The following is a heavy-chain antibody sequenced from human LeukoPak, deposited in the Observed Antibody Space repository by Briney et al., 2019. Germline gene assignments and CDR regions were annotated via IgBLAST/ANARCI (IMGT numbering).Heavy chain of an antibody. CDR1: GFMFSSYS. J-gene: IGHJ4*02. CDR3: AKDLGYSSGWYDGGYFDY. CDR2: ISSSGSTI. Sequence: GGSLRLSCAASGFMFSSYSMNWVRQAPGKGLEWVSYISSSGSTIYYADSVKGRFTISRDNAKNSLYLQMNSLRAEDTAVYYCAKDLGYSSGWYDGGYFDYWGQGTLVTVSS. V-gene: IGHV3-48*04. D-gene: IGHD6-19*01.